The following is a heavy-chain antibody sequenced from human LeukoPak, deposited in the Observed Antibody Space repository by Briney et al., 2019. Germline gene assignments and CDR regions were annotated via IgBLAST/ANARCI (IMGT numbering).Heavy chain of an antibody. J-gene: IGHJ5*02. D-gene: IGHD5-24*01. CDR2: ISHDARTK. V-gene: IGHV3-30*04. CDR3: ARPSPPGDGYNPPDH. CDR1: GFNFDNFA. Sequence: GKSLTLSCVVSGFNFDNFAMHWVRQPLGKGLEWVAVISHDARTKYYADSMKGRITISRDNSKNTLFLQMNNLRTEDTAVYFCARPSPPGDGYNPPDHWGQGTLVTVSS.